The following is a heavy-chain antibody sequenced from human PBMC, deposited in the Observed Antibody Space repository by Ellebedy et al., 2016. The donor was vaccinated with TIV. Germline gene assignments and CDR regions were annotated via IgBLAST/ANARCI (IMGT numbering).Heavy chain of an antibody. V-gene: IGHV1-69*13. CDR2: IIPIFGTA. Sequence: SVKVSXKASGGTFSSYAISWVRQAPGQGLEWMGGIIPIFGTANYAQKFQGRVTITADESTSTAYMELSSLRSEDTAVYYCARDTEDYYDSRTPQFDYWGQGTLVTVSS. CDR3: ARDTEDYYDSRTPQFDY. D-gene: IGHD3-22*01. J-gene: IGHJ4*02. CDR1: GGTFSSYA.